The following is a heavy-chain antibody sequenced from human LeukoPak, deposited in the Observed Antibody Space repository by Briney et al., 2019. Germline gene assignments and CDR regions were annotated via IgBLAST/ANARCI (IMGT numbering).Heavy chain of an antibody. Sequence: GGSLRLSCAASGFTFSSYAMHWVRQAPGKGLEWVAVISYDGSNKYYADSVKGRFTISRDNSKNTLYLQMNSLRAEDTAVYYCARGRGSSAYTPGDYWGQGTLVTVSS. V-gene: IGHV3-30*04. CDR3: ARGRGSSAYTPGDY. J-gene: IGHJ4*02. CDR2: ISYDGSNK. D-gene: IGHD3-16*01. CDR1: GFTFSSYA.